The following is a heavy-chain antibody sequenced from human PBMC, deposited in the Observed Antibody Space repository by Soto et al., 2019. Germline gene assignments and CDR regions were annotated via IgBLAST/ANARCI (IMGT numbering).Heavy chain of an antibody. CDR1: GGTFSGYV. CDR2: IVPILGIP. Sequence: QVQLVQSGAEVQKPGSSVKVSCRASGGTFSGYVITWVRQAPGHGLEWMGEIVPILGIPSYAQKFQGRVTIKADESTSTVYVELSNLRSEDSAVYYCARGGFYEIFTGSYPIAAFHLWGQGTMVTGSS. CDR3: ARGGFYEIFTGSYPIAAFHL. D-gene: IGHD3-9*01. J-gene: IGHJ3*01. V-gene: IGHV1-69*01.